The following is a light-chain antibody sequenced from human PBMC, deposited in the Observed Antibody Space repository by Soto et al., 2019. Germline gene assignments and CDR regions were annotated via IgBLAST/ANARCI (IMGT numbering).Light chain of an antibody. CDR2: GAS. CDR1: QTIDNNH. Sequence: EIVLTQSPGTLSLSPGERATLSCRASQTIDNNHLDWYQQKPGQAPRLLFYGASTRATGIPDRFSGSGSGTDFTLTISRLETDDFAVYYCQQYVWSPPFTFGTGTKVDIK. CDR3: QQYVWSPPFT. J-gene: IGKJ3*01. V-gene: IGKV3-20*01.